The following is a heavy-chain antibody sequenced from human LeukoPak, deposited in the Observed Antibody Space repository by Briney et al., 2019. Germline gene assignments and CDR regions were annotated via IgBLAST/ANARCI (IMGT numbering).Heavy chain of an antibody. V-gene: IGHV1-46*01. CDR2: INPSGDAT. J-gene: IGHJ4*02. CDR1: GYTFSIYY. Sequence: ASVKVSCKASGYTFSIYYMHWVRQAPGQGLEWMGIINPSGDATAYAQRFQGRVTITSDTSTNTLYMELSSLRSEDTAVYYCARGGDYGDYLEHGGQGTLVTVSS. CDR3: ARGGDYGDYLEH. D-gene: IGHD4-17*01.